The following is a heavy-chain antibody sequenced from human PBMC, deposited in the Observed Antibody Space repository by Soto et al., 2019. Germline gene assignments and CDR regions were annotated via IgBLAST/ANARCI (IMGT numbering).Heavy chain of an antibody. CDR1: GFTISSYA. Sequence: EVQLLESEGGLVQPGGSLRLSCAASGFTISSYAMSWVRQAPGKGLEWVSGISGSGDSTYYADSVKGRFTISRDNSKNTLYLQMNSLRAEDTAVYYCAKDWSRYCSGGSCSFDYWGQGTLVTVSS. CDR3: AKDWSRYCSGGSCSFDY. D-gene: IGHD2-15*01. V-gene: IGHV3-23*01. CDR2: ISGSGDST. J-gene: IGHJ4*02.